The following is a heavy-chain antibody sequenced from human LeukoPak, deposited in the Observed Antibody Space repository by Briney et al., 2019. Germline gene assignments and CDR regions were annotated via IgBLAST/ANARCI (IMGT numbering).Heavy chain of an antibody. CDR1: GGSISTYY. D-gene: IGHD6-6*01. CDR3: ARQESSSSQSDY. Sequence: VEPSETLSLTCTVSGGSISTYYGNWIRQAPGKGLEWIGYIYYSGSTNYNPSLKSRVTMSVDTSRNQFSLKLSSVTAADTAVYYCARQESSSSQSDYWGQGTLVTVSS. V-gene: IGHV4-59*08. J-gene: IGHJ4*02. CDR2: IYYSGST.